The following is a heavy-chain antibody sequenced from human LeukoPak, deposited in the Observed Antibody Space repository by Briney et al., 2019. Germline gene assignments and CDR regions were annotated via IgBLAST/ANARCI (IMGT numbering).Heavy chain of an antibody. Sequence: ASVKVSCKASGYTFTSYDINWVRQATGQGLEWMGWMNPNSGNTGYAQKFQGRVTMTRNISISTAYMELSSLRSEDTAVYYCARELGYCSSTSCYSWFDPWGQGTLVTVSS. V-gene: IGHV1-8*01. CDR2: MNPNSGNT. CDR1: GYTFTSYD. J-gene: IGHJ5*02. CDR3: ARELGYCSSTSCYSWFDP. D-gene: IGHD2-2*02.